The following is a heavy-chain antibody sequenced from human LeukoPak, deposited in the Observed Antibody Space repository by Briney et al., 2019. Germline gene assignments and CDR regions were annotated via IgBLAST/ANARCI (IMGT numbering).Heavy chain of an antibody. CDR1: GFTFDDYA. V-gene: IGHV3-9*01. CDR2: ISWDSGSI. Sequence: GRSLRLSCAASGFTFDDYAMHWVRQAPGKGLEWVSGISWDSGSIGYADSVKGRFTISRGNAKNSLHLQMDSLRTEDTALYYCAKDNSGTYHDAFDIWGQGTMVTVSS. CDR3: AKDNSGTYHDAFDI. J-gene: IGHJ3*02. D-gene: IGHD1-26*01.